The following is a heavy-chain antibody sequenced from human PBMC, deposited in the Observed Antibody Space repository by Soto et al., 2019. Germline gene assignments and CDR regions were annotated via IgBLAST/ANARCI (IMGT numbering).Heavy chain of an antibody. CDR1: GFSLSTSGVG. D-gene: IGHD5-12*01. CDR2: IYWNEDN. V-gene: IGHV2-5*01. J-gene: IGHJ4*02. CDR3: AHLRRGYSGYDLDFDY. Sequence: SGPTLVNPTQTLTLTCTFSGFSLSTSGVGVGWIRQPPGETLEWLAVIYWNEDNRYSPSLKSRLTITKDTSKNQVVLTMTNMDPVDTATYYCAHLRRGYSGYDLDFDYWGQGTLVPVSS.